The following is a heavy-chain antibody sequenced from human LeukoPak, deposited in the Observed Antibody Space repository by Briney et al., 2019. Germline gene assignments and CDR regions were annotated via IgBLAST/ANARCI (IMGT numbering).Heavy chain of an antibody. V-gene: IGHV4-59*01. CDR3: ARVPYGGSASLFDY. CDR1: GGPISSYY. Sequence: NRSESLSLTCTVSGGPISSYYWSWSRQAPGKGLEWIGYIYSSGGTNYNPSLKSQFTISVDTSKNQFSLKLSSVTAGDPAFYYCARVPYGGSASLFDYWGQGTVDPVSS. J-gene: IGHJ4*02. CDR2: IYSSGGT. D-gene: IGHD6-6*01.